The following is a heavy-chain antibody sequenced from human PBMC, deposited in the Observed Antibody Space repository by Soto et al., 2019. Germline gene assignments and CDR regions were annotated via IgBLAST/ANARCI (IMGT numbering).Heavy chain of an antibody. D-gene: IGHD5-18*01. CDR2: VSSNNGNT. Sequence: QVQLVQSGGEVKKPGASVNVSCKASGYTFTSYGICWVRQAPGQGLEWMGWVSSNNGNTEYAQKIQDRVTMTTDTSTNTAYMELRNLRSDDTAIYYCARDGGFSRGCDFWSQGTLLTVSS. CDR1: GYTFTSYG. J-gene: IGHJ4*02. V-gene: IGHV1-18*04. CDR3: ARDGGFSRGCDF.